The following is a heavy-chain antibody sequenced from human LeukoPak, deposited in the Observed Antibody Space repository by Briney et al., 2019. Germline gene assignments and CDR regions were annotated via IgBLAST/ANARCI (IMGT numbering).Heavy chain of an antibody. V-gene: IGHV1-8*01. CDR2: MNPNSGNT. J-gene: IGHJ4*02. CDR1: GYTFTSYD. CDR3: ARAASGGYYYDSSGYYPLLD. Sequence: ASVKVSCKASGYTFTSYDINWVRQATGQGLEWMGWMNPNSGNTGYAQKFQGRVTMTRNTSISTAYMELSSLRSEDTAVYYCARAASGGYYYDSSGYYPLLDWDQGTLVTVSS. D-gene: IGHD3-22*01.